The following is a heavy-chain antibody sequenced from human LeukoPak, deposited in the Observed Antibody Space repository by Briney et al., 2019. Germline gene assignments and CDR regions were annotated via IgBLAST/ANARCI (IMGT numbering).Heavy chain of an antibody. V-gene: IGHV1-69*04. CDR1: GGTFSSYA. CDR2: IIPILGIA. D-gene: IGHD6-13*01. Sequence: SVKVSCKASGGTFSSYAISWVRQAPGQGLEWMGRIIPILGIANYAQKFQGRVTITADKSTSTAYMKLSSLRSEDTAVYYCARSGYISYFDYWGQGTLVTVSS. J-gene: IGHJ4*02. CDR3: ARSGYISYFDY.